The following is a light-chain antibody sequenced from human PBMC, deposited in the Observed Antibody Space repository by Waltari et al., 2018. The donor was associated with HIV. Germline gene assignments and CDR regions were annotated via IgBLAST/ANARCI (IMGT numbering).Light chain of an antibody. J-gene: IGLJ2*01. CDR1: SSDISTYNF. CDR3: SSYTTTNTVV. V-gene: IGLV2-14*03. CDR2: DVD. Sequence: QSALTQPASASGSPGQAIPISCSGTSSDISTYNFFSWYQKPPDKAPKLLIYDVDTRPSGVPRRFSGSKSGDTASLTISAIQADDEADYFCSSYTTTNTVVFGGGTKVSVL.